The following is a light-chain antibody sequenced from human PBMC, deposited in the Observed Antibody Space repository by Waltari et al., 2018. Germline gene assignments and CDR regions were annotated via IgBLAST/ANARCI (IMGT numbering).Light chain of an antibody. CDR3: AAWDDSLSGWV. CDR1: NSNIATNY. V-gene: IGLV1-47*01. CDR2: RNN. J-gene: IGLJ3*02. Sequence: QSVLTQPPSASGTPGQTVTISCSGSNSNIATNYVCWYQQVPETAPNLLLYRNNQRPSGVPDRFPGSKSGTSASLAIGGLRSEDEADYYCAAWDDSLSGWVFGGGTKLTVL.